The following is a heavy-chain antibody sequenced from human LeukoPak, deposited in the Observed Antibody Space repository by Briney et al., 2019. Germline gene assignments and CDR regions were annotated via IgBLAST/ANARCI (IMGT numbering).Heavy chain of an antibody. J-gene: IGHJ4*02. Sequence: PSGTLSFTCAVSGGSISGSNWWSWVRQPPGKGLEWIGQIYDSGSTDYNPSLKSRVTILVDKPKNQFSLKLSSVTAADTAVYYCARREASFYGYLFDNWGQGTLVTVSS. CDR2: IYDSGST. D-gene: IGHD2/OR15-2a*01. V-gene: IGHV4-4*02. CDR3: ARREASFYGYLFDN. CDR1: GGSISGSNW.